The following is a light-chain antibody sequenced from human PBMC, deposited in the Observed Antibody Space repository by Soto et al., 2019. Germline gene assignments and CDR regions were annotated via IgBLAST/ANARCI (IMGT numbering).Light chain of an antibody. CDR1: SSNIGNNY. J-gene: IGLJ2*01. CDR2: ENN. V-gene: IGLV1-51*02. Sequence: QPVLTQPPSVSAAPGQTVTISCSGSSSNIGNNYVSWYQQLPGTAPKLLIYENNKRPSGIPDRFSGSKSGTSATLGITGLQTGDEADYYCGTWDSSLHVVFGGGTKLTVL. CDR3: GTWDSSLHVV.